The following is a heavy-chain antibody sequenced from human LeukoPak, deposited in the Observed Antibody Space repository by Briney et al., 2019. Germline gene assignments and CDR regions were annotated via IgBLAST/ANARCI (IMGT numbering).Heavy chain of an antibody. J-gene: IGHJ5*02. Sequence: VASVKVSCKASGGTFSSYAISWVRQAPGQGLEWMGGIIPIFGTANYAQKFQGRVTITADKSTSTAYMELSSLRSDDTAVYYCARDRGIEAADTFDPWGQGTLVTVSS. CDR3: ARDRGIEAADTFDP. CDR2: IIPIFGTA. D-gene: IGHD6-13*01. CDR1: GGTFSSYA. V-gene: IGHV1-69*06.